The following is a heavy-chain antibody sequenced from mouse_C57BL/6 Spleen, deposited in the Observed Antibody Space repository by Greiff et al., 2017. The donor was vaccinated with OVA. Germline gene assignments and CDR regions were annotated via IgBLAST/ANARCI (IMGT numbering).Heavy chain of an antibody. CDR2: IHPNSGST. V-gene: IGHV1-64*01. D-gene: IGHD1-1*01. CDR1: GYTFTSYW. CDR3: ARRGITTVVDYYAMDY. Sequence: VQLQQPGAELVKPGASVKLSCKASGYTFTSYWMHWVKQRPGQGLEWIGMIHPNSGSTNYNEKFKSKATLTVDKSSSTAYMQLSSLTSEDSAVYYCARRGITTVVDYYAMDYWGQGTSVTVSS. J-gene: IGHJ4*01.